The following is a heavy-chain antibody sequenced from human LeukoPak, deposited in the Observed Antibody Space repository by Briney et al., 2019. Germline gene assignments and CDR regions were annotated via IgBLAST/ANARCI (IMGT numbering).Heavy chain of an antibody. CDR2: IYYSGST. CDR1: GGSTSSYY. D-gene: IGHD3-9*01. J-gene: IGHJ3*02. V-gene: IGHV4-59*01. CDR3: ASSTKTYYDILTGYKGDAFDI. Sequence: SETLSLTCTDSGGSTSSYYWCWIRQPPGKGLEWIGYIYYSGSTNYNPSLKSRVTISVDTSKNQFSLKLSSVTAADTAMYYCASSTKTYYDILTGYKGDAFDIWGQGTMVTVSS.